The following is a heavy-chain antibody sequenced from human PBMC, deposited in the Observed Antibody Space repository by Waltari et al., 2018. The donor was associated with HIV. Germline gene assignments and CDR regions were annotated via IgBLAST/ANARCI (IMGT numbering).Heavy chain of an antibody. D-gene: IGHD3-9*01. CDR3: ARMGQTDDILTGHHY. V-gene: IGHV4-39*01. J-gene: IGHJ4*02. CDR2: IYYSGST. CDR1: GGSISSSSYY. Sequence: QLHLQESGPGLVKPSETLSLTCTVSGGSISSSSYYWGWIRQPPEKGLEWIGSIYYSGSTYYSPSLNSRVIISVDTSKNQFSVKLSSVTAADTAVYYCARMGQTDDILTGHHYWGQGTLVTVSS.